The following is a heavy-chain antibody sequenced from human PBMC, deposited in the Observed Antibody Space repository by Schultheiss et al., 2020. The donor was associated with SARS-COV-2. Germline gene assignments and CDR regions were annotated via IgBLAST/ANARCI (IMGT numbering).Heavy chain of an antibody. Sequence: GGSLRLSCAASGFTFDDYGMSWVRQAPGKGLEWVSGINWNGGSTGYADSVKGRFTISRDNAKNSLYLQMNSLRAEDTALYHCARDWSIAARRTISYYYYGMDVWGQGTTVTVSS. CDR3: ARDWSIAARRTISYYYYGMDV. CDR2: INWNGGST. CDR1: GFTFDDYG. V-gene: IGHV3-20*01. D-gene: IGHD6-6*01. J-gene: IGHJ6*02.